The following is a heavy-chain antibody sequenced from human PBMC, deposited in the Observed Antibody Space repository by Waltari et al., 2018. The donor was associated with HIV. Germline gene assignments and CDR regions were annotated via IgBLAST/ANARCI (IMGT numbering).Heavy chain of an antibody. CDR3: ARDGRYSGYDHGMDV. Sequence: QVQLQESGTGLVKPSETLSLTCPVSGGSISSYYWSWIRQPPGKGLEWIGYIYYSGSTNYNPSLKSRVTISVDTSKNQFSLKLSSVTAADTAVYYCARDGRYSGYDHGMDVWGQWTTVTVSS. D-gene: IGHD5-12*01. CDR2: IYYSGST. J-gene: IGHJ6*02. V-gene: IGHV4-59*01. CDR1: GGSISSYY.